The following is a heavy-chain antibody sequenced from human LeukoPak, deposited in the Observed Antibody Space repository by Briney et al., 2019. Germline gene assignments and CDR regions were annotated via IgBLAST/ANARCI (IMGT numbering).Heavy chain of an antibody. J-gene: IGHJ5*02. V-gene: IGHV4-34*11. CDR3: ARSPHIWFAERGWFDP. CDR2: IYYSGST. D-gene: IGHD3-10*01. CDR1: GGSLSGYY. Sequence: PSETLSLTCAVYGGSLSGYYWSWIRQPPGKGLEWIGSIYYSGSTSYNPSLKSRVTMTVDTSKSQFSLKLSSVTVADTAVYFCARSPHIWFAERGWFDPWGQGTLVTVSS.